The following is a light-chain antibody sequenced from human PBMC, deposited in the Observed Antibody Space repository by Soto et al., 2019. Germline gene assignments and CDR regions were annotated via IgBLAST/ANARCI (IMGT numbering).Light chain of an antibody. CDR2: EVS. CDR3: SSYAGSDNYV. J-gene: IGLJ1*01. V-gene: IGLV2-8*01. Sequence: QSALTQPPSASGSPGQSVTISCTGTSNDVGGYNSVSWYQHLPGKAPKLMIYEVSKRPSGVPDRFSGSKSANTASLTVSRLQAEDEADYYCSSYAGSDNYVFGTGTKLTVL. CDR1: SNDVGGYNS.